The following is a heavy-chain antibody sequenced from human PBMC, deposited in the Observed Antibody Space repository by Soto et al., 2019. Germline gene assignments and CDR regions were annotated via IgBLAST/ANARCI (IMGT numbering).Heavy chain of an antibody. J-gene: IGHJ4*02. D-gene: IGHD1-26*01. CDR2: IIGSGGTT. CDR1: GFTFSSYA. V-gene: IGHV3-23*01. Sequence: GGSLRLSCAASGFTFSSYAMSWVRQAPGKGLEWVSTIIGSGGTTDYADSVKGRFTISRDNSKNTLYLQMYSLRAEDTAVYFCAKVGRLLDFDSWGQGTLVTVSS. CDR3: AKVGRLLDFDS.